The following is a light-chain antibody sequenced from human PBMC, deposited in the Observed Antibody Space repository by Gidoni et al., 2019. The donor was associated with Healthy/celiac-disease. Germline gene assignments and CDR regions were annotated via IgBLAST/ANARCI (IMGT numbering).Light chain of an antibody. CDR2: VAS. V-gene: IGKV3-15*01. J-gene: IGKJ2*01. Sequence: EIVMTQSPATLSVSPGERATLSCRASQSVSSNLAWYHQKPGQAPRLLIYVASTRATGIPAMFSGSGSGTEFTLTISSLQSEDFAVYYCQQYNNWPPYTFGQGTKLEIK. CDR1: QSVSSN. CDR3: QQYNNWPPYT.